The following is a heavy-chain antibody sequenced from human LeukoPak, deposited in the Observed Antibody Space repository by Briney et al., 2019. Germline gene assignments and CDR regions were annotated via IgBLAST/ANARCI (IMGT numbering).Heavy chain of an antibody. CDR1: GGSISSYY. V-gene: IGHV4-59*01. D-gene: IGHD2-2*01. CDR2: IYYSGST. J-gene: IGHJ3*02. CDR3: ARGVVPAAIDALDI. Sequence: SETLSLTCTVSGGSISSYYWSWIRQPPGKGLEWIGYIYYSGSTNYNPSLKSRVTISVDTSKSQFSLKLSSVTAADTAVYYCARGVVPAAIDALDIWGQGTMVTVSS.